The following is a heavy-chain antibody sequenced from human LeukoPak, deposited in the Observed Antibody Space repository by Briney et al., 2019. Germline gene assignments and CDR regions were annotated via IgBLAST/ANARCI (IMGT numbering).Heavy chain of an antibody. J-gene: IGHJ4*02. D-gene: IGHD3-22*01. CDR1: GFTFSSYS. CDR2: FSSSSYI. V-gene: IGHV3-21*01. CDR3: ARGRPLRYYYDSSGYLGDY. Sequence: GGFLRLSCAASGFTFSSYSMNWVRRAPGKGLEWVSSFSSSSYIYYADSVKGRFTISRDNAKNSLYLQMNSLRAEDTAVYYCARGRPLRYYYDSSGYLGDYWGQGTLVTVSS.